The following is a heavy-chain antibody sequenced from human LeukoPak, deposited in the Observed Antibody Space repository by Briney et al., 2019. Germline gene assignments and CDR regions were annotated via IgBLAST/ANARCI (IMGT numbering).Heavy chain of an antibody. D-gene: IGHD3-10*01. CDR1: GFTFTNAW. CDR2: LRSKADGGAT. CDR3: TTVIRGTPLDDY. V-gene: IGHV3-15*01. J-gene: IGHJ4*02. Sequence: GGSLRLSCAASGFTFTNAWMSWVRQAPGQGLEWVGRLRSKADGGATEYAAPVKGRFTVSRDDSENTLYLQMNSLSTEDTAVYYCTTVIRGTPLDDYWGQGTLVTVSS.